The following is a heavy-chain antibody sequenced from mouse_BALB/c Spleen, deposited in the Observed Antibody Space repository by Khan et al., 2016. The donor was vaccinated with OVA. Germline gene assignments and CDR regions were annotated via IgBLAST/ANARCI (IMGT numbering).Heavy chain of an antibody. CDR1: GFSLTNYG. J-gene: IGHJ4*01. CDR3: ARQPYYHNYIMDY. V-gene: IGHV2-6-1*01. D-gene: IGHD2-10*01. Sequence: QVQLKESGPGLVAPSQSLSITCTISGFSLTNYGVHWVRQPPGKGLEWLVVIWSDGSTTYDSALKSRLTISKDNSKSQVFLEMDSLQTDDTAMYYCARQPYYHNYIMDYWGQGTSVTVSS. CDR2: IWSDGST.